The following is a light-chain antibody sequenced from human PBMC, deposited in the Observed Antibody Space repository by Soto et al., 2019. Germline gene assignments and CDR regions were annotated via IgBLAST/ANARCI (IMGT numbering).Light chain of an antibody. J-gene: IGLJ1*01. CDR3: QSYDSSRSGSNI. V-gene: IGLV1-40*01. CDR2: DNN. CDR1: NSNIGTSYD. Sequence: QSVLTQPPSVSGAPGQRVTISCTGGNSNIGTSYDVHWYQQLPGTAPNLLIYDNNNRPSGAPDRFSGANSGTSASLAITGLQAEDEADYYCQSYDSSRSGSNIFGAGTKVTVL.